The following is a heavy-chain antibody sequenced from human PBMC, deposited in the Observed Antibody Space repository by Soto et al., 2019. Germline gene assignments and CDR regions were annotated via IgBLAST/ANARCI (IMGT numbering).Heavy chain of an antibody. Sequence: KTSETLSLTCTVSGGSISSYYWGWIRQPPGKGLEWIGSIYYSGSTYYNPSLKSRVTISVDTSKNQFSLKLSSVTAADTAVYYCARLQWLGHYDFWSGSTNWFDPWGQGTLVTVSS. CDR2: IYYSGST. CDR1: GGSISSYY. V-gene: IGHV4-39*01. CDR3: ARLQWLGHYDFWSGSTNWFDP. D-gene: IGHD3-3*01. J-gene: IGHJ5*02.